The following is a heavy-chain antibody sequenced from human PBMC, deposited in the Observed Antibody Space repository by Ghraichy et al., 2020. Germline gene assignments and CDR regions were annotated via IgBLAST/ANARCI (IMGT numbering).Heavy chain of an antibody. CDR2: ISWNSGSI. CDR3: AKDIGSWYEFDY. V-gene: IGHV3-9*01. CDR1: GFTFDDYA. D-gene: IGHD6-13*01. Sequence: SLNISCAASGFTFDDYAMHWVRQAPGKGLEWVSGISWNSGSIGYADSVKGRFTISRDNAKNSLYLQMNSLRAEDTALYYCAKDIGSWYEFDYWGQGTLVTVSS. J-gene: IGHJ4*02.